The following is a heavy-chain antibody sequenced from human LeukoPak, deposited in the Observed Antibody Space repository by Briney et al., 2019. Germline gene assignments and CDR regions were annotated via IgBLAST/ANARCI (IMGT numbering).Heavy chain of an antibody. CDR2: INPNSGGT. CDR1: GCTFTGYY. V-gene: IGHV1-2*02. CDR3: ARAYADSADLDY. J-gene: IGHJ4*02. Sequence: GSPKVSKIDSGCTFTGYYMHWVRQPPGQGLEWMGWINPNSGGTNYAQKFQGRVTMTRDTSISTAYMELSRLRSDDTAVYYCARAYADSADLDYWGQGTLVTVSS. D-gene: IGHD2-2*01.